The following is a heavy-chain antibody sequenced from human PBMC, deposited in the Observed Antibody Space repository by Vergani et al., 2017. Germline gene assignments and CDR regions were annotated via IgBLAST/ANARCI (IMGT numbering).Heavy chain of an antibody. J-gene: IGHJ4*02. CDR2: ISSSSSTM. D-gene: IGHD2-2*01. V-gene: IGHV3-48*01. CDR1: GFTFSSYS. CDR3: ARGVVVVPAAMSY. Sequence: VQLVESGGGLVQPGGSLRLSCAASGFTFSSYSMNWVRQAPGKGLEWVSYISSSSSTMYYADSVKGRFTISRNNAKNSLYLQMNSLRAEDAAVYYCARGVVVVPAAMSYWGQGTLVTVSS.